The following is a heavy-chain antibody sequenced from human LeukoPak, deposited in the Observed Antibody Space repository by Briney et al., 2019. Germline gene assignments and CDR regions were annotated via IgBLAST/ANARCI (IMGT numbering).Heavy chain of an antibody. D-gene: IGHD5-18*01. V-gene: IGHV3-30*04. Sequence: GGSLRLSCAASGFPFSSYAMHWVRQAPGKGLEWVAVISYDGTHEYYADSVEGRFTISRDNSKNTLYLQMNSLRAEDTAVYYCASPYVNTAMVTTGYFDYWGQGTLVTVSS. J-gene: IGHJ4*02. CDR2: ISYDGTHE. CDR3: ASPYVNTAMVTTGYFDY. CDR1: GFPFSSYA.